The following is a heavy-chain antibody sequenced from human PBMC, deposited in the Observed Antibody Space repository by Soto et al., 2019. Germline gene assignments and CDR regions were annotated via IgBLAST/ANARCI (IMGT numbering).Heavy chain of an antibody. CDR3: ARASGCSGDSCAFDP. Sequence: SETLSLTCAVSGGSISSGGYSWSWIRQPPGKGLEWIGYIYHSGSTNYNPSLKSRVTISVDTSKNQFSLKLNSMTAADTAVYYCARASGCSGDSCAFDPWGQGTLVTV. J-gene: IGHJ5*02. CDR1: GGSISSGGYS. D-gene: IGHD2-15*01. V-gene: IGHV4-61*08. CDR2: IYHSGST.